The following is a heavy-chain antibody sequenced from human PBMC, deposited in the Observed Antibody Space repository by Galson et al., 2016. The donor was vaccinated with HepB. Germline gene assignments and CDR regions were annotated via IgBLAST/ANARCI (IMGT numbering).Heavy chain of an antibody. J-gene: IGHJ4*02. Sequence: SLRLSCAASGFTVSSTYMNWVRRAPGKGLEYVSVIYSGGTTYYADSVKGRFTISRDNSQNSLFLQMNTLRAEDTAVYFCVRGVYGDHGWFDYWGQGTLVTVSS. CDR1: GFTVSSTY. CDR3: VRGVYGDHGWFDY. D-gene: IGHD4-17*01. CDR2: IYSGGTT. V-gene: IGHV3-66*02.